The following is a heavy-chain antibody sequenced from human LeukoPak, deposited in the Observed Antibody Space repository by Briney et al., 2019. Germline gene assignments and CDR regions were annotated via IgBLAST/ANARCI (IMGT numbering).Heavy chain of an antibody. Sequence: SVKVSCKASGGTFSSYAISWVRQAPGQGLEWMGGIIPIFGTANYAQKFQGRVTITTDESTSTAYMELSSLRSEDTAVYYCTRVRAYSSSWYAGYNWFDPWGQGTLVTVSS. V-gene: IGHV1-69*05. J-gene: IGHJ5*02. CDR2: IIPIFGTA. CDR3: TRVRAYSSSWYAGYNWFDP. CDR1: GGTFSSYA. D-gene: IGHD6-13*01.